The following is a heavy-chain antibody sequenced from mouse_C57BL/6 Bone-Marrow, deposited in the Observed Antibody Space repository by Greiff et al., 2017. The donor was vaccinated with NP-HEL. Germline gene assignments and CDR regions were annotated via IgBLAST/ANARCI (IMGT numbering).Heavy chain of an antibody. V-gene: IGHV6-6*01. CDR2: IRNKANNHET. J-gene: IGHJ2*01. Sequence: EVQRVESGGGLVQPGGSMKLSCAASGFTFSDAWMDWVRQSPEKGLEWVAEIRNKANNHETYYAESVKGRFTISRDDSKSSVYLQMNSLRAEDTGIYYCTLITTVVGRVDYWGQGTTLTVSS. D-gene: IGHD1-1*01. CDR1: GFTFSDAW. CDR3: TLITTVVGRVDY.